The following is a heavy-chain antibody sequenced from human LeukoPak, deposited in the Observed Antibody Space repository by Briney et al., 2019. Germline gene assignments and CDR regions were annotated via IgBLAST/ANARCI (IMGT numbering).Heavy chain of an antibody. CDR2: IYYSGST. CDR1: GGSISSSSYY. V-gene: IGHV4-39*07. Sequence: SETLSLTCTVSGGSISSSSYYWGWIRQPPGKGLEWIGSIYYSGSTYYNPSLKSRVTISVDTSKNQFSLKLSSVTAADTAVYYCVRQRDSSSCFGYWGQGTLVTVSS. CDR3: VRQRDSSSCFGY. J-gene: IGHJ4*02. D-gene: IGHD6-13*01.